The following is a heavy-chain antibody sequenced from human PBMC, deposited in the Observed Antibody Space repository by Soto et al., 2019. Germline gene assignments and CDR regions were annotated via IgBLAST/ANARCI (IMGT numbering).Heavy chain of an antibody. J-gene: IGHJ4*02. CDR3: ACASSRPSGALDY. CDR2: IKEDGSEK. D-gene: IGHD2-2*01. V-gene: IGHV3-7*02. CDR1: AFTFRNYW. Sequence: EVQLVESGGGLVQPGGSLRLSCAASAFTFRNYWMSWVRQAPGKGLECVAKIKEDGSEKYYVDSVKGRFTISRDNAQHSVYLQMRSLPVEDTAMYYCACASSRPSGALDYWGQATLLTVSS.